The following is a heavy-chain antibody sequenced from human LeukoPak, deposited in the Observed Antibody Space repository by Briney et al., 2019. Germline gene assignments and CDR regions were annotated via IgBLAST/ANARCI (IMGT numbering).Heavy chain of an antibody. D-gene: IGHD3-22*01. V-gene: IGHV3-23*01. CDR1: GFTFXSYA. CDR2: ISGSGGST. CDR3: AKDPTYYYDSSGYYTPAPFDY. Sequence: SLRLSCAAXGFTFXSYAMSWVRQAPGKGLEWVSAISGSGGSTYYADSVKGRFTISRDNSKNTLYLQMNSLRAEDTAVYYCAKDPTYYYDSSGYYTPAPFDYWGQGTLVTVSS. J-gene: IGHJ4*02.